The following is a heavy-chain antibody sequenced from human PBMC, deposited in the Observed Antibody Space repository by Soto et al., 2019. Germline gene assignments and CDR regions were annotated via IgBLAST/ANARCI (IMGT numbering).Heavy chain of an antibody. J-gene: IGHJ6*03. CDR3: ANLAKNYYHYMDV. V-gene: IGHV3-11*01. Sequence: GGSLRLSCAASGFSFSDYYMSWIRQAPGKGLEWVSLISTSGSSTDYADSVKGRFTISRDNAKNSLSLQMNSLRAEDTAVYYCANLAKNYYHYMDVWGKGTAVTVSS. CDR2: ISTSGSST. D-gene: IGHD1-26*01. CDR1: GFSFSDYY.